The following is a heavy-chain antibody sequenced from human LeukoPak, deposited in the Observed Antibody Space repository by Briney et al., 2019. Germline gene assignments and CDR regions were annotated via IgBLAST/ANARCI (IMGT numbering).Heavy chain of an antibody. Sequence: GGSLRLSCAASGFTFSSYAMHWVRQAPGKGLEWVAVISYDGSNKYYADSVKGRFAISRDNSKNTLYLQMNGLRAEDTAVYYCARDAVLRFLEWLFKFGYFDYWGQGTLVTVSS. CDR3: ARDAVLRFLEWLFKFGYFDY. CDR2: ISYDGSNK. D-gene: IGHD3-3*01. CDR1: GFTFSSYA. J-gene: IGHJ4*02. V-gene: IGHV3-30*09.